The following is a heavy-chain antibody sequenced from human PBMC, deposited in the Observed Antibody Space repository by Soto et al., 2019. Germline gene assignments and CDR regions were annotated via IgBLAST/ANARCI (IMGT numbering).Heavy chain of an antibody. Sequence: QVQLVQSGAEVKKSGSSVKVSCKASGGTFSSYSISWVRQAPGQGLEWLGRIIPTLGIANYAQKFQGRVTITADKSTTTAYMDLSSLRSEDTAVYYCARVQDIVATTNWFDPWGQGTLVTVSS. CDR3: ARVQDIVATTNWFDP. CDR2: IIPTLGIA. CDR1: GGTFSSYS. J-gene: IGHJ5*02. V-gene: IGHV1-69*02. D-gene: IGHD5-12*01.